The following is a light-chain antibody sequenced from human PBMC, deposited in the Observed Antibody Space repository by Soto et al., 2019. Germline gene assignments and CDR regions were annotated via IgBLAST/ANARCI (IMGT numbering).Light chain of an antibody. CDR2: GAS. V-gene: IGKV3-20*01. J-gene: IGKJ2*01. CDR3: QQYQSTYT. Sequence: EIVFTLSPGTRSLSPRERPTLSCSPSHSTHRDYLHWYQQNPGQAPSLLMYGASSSATGIADRVRGSGHGTDFTLTIGRLEPEDFAVYYCQQYQSTYTFGQGTKVDIK. CDR1: HSTHRDY.